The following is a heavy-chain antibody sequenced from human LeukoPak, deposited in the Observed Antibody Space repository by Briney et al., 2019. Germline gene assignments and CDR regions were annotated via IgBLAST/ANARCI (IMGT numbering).Heavy chain of an antibody. CDR1: GFTFSSYA. D-gene: IGHD2-15*01. V-gene: IGHV3-15*01. Sequence: GRSLRLSCAASGFTFSSYALHWVRQAPGKGLEWVGRIKSKTDGGTTDYAAPVKGRFTISRDDSKNTLYLQMNSLKTEGTAVYYCTTEGTDRYCSGGSCYLAIYWGQGTLVTVSS. CDR2: IKSKTDGGTT. CDR3: TTEGTDRYCSGGSCYLAIY. J-gene: IGHJ4*02.